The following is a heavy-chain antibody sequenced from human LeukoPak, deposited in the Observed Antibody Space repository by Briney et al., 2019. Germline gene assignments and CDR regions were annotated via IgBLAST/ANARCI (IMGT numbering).Heavy chain of an antibody. J-gene: IGHJ2*01. D-gene: IGHD2-2*01. CDR3: ARDHSSGGYQEGYFDL. CDR2: ISTGSDYI. Sequence: GGSLRLSCAASGFSLSGHKMSWVRQAPGKGLEWVSTISTGSDYIYYGDSMRGRFTISRDNARNSLYLQMNSLRVEDTALYYCARDHSSGGYQEGYFDLWGRGTLVTVSS. CDR1: GFSLSGHK. V-gene: IGHV3-21*01.